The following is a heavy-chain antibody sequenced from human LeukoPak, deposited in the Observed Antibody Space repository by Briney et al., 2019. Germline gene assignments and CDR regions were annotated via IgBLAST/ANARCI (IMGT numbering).Heavy chain of an antibody. Sequence: GGSLRLSCAASGFKFSSYSMKWDRQAPGKGLEWVSFISSSSSYIYYADSLKGRFTISRDNAKNSLYLQMNSLRAEDTAVYYCARVTYYYDSSGYYFPFDYWGQGTLVTVSS. V-gene: IGHV3-21*01. CDR2: ISSSSSYI. CDR3: ARVTYYYDSSGYYFPFDY. CDR1: GFKFSSYS. D-gene: IGHD3-22*01. J-gene: IGHJ4*02.